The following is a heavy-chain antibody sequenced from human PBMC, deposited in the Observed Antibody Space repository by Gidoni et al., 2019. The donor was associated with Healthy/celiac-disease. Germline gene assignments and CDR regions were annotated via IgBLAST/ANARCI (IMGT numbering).Heavy chain of an antibody. CDR1: GFTFSSYW. J-gene: IGHJ4*02. CDR3: ARDPYMIEEGGYFDY. Sequence: EVQLVESGGGLVQPGGSLRLSCAASGFTFSSYWMSWVRQAPGKGLGWVANIKQDGSEKYYVDSVKGRFTISRDNAKNSLYLQMNSLRAEDTAVYYCARDPYMIEEGGYFDYWGQGTLVTVSS. D-gene: IGHD3-22*01. V-gene: IGHV3-7*01. CDR2: IKQDGSEK.